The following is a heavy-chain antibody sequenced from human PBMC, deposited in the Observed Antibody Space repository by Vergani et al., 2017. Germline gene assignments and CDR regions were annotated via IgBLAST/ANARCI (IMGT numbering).Heavy chain of an antibody. CDR3: ARGDYGILTGYRY. V-gene: IGHV1-46*03. J-gene: IGHJ4*02. CDR2: INPSGGHT. CDR1: GYTFSNYY. D-gene: IGHD3-9*01. Sequence: QVQVVQSGAEVKKSGASVKVPCKTSGYTFSNYYMHWVRQAPGQGLEWMGIINPSGGHTNYAQKFLGRVTMTRDTSTSTVYMELSSLRSEDTAIYYCARGDYGILTGYRYWGQGTLVTVSA.